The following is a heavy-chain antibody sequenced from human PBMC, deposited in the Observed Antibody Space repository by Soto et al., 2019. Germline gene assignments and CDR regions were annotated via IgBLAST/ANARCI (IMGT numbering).Heavy chain of an antibody. CDR1: GSSVSSDYY. CDR3: ATAPKIDYFDS. V-gene: IGHV4-38-2*01. CDR2: INHSGST. J-gene: IGHJ4*02. Sequence: SETLSLTCAVSGSSVSSDYYWGWIRQPPGKGLEWIGNINHSGSTYYNPSLKSRVTISVDTSKNQFSLKLTSVTAADTAVYYCATAPKIDYFDSWAQGTLVTVSS.